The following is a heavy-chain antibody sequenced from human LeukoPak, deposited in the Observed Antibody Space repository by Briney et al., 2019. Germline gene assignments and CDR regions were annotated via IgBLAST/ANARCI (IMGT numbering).Heavy chain of an antibody. CDR1: GGSIGSYY. V-gene: IGHV4-59*01. J-gene: IGHJ4*02. CDR3: AGRTSFGGVIVTDY. CDR2: IYYSGST. D-gene: IGHD3-16*02. Sequence: SETLSLTCTVSGGSIGSYYCSWIRQPPGKGLEWIGYIYYSGSTNYNPSLKSRVTISVDTSKNQFSLKLSSVTAADTAVYYCAGRTSFGGVIVTDYWGQGTLVTVSS.